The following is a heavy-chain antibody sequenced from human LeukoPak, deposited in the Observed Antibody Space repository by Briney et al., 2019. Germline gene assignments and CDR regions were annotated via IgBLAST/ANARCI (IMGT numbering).Heavy chain of an antibody. Sequence: GGFLRLSCAASKFTFCSFWMNWVRLVPGKGLLWVSRINPDASDTEYADSVKGRFTVSRDNARNTLYLEMRSLSVQDSGLYYCARVRNGYSSGLDVWGPGTWVTVSS. CDR3: ARVRNGYSSGLDV. CDR2: INPDASDT. V-gene: IGHV3-74*01. D-gene: IGHD2-15*01. J-gene: IGHJ6*02. CDR1: KFTFCSFW.